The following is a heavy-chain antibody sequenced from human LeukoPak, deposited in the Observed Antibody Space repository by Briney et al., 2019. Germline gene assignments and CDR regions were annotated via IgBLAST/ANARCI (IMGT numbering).Heavy chain of an antibody. CDR1: GFTFSNYW. D-gene: IGHD7-27*01. V-gene: IGHV3-74*01. Sequence: GGSLRLSCAASGFTFSNYWMQWVRQAPGKGLVWVSRINDDGSTTSYADSVKGRFTISRDNAKNTLYLQMNSLRAEDTAVYYCAKDRLGYFDYWGQGTLVTVSS. J-gene: IGHJ4*02. CDR3: AKDRLGYFDY. CDR2: INDDGSTT.